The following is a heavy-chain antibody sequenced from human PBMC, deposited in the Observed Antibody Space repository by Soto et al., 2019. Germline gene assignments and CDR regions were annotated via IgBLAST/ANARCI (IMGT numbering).Heavy chain of an antibody. CDR3: ARASAGCSGSCHKPLDY. J-gene: IGHJ4*02. D-gene: IGHD2-15*01. CDR1: GFIFSSHD. CDR2: VDTVGGT. V-gene: IGHV3-13*01. Sequence: PGGSLRLSCAASGFIFSSHDMHWVRQASGKGLEWVSVVDTVGGTYYSGLLKGRFTISRENAKNSLYLQMNSLRAEDTAVYYCARASAGCSGSCHKPLDYWGQGTLVTVSS.